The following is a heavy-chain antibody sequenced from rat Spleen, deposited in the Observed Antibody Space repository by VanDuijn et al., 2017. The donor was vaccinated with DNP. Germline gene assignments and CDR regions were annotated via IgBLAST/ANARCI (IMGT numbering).Heavy chain of an antibody. J-gene: IGHJ3*01. CDR3: STDLAY. CDR1: GFNFSNYY. V-gene: IGHV5-20*01. Sequence: EVQLVESGGGLVQPGRSMKLSCTVSGFNFSNYYMAWVRQAPTKGLEWVASISYDGGSTYYRDSVKGRFTISRDNAKSSLYLQMDSLRSEDTATYYCSTDLAYWGQGTLVTVSS. CDR2: ISYDGGST.